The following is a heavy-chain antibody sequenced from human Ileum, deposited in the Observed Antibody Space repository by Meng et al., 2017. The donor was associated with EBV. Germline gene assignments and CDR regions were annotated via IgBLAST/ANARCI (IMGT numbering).Heavy chain of an antibody. V-gene: IGHV3-23*04. CDR1: GFSFSSYA. CDR2: ISVSGTRK. J-gene: IGHJ4*02. Sequence: VELVGVGGGPIKPGGSLTLSCVASGFSFSSYALTWVRQAPGEGLEWVSGISVSGTRKSYADSVKGRFIISRDNTENAIYLQMHSLRVEDTATYYCTYAPLGYWGQGTLVTVS. D-gene: IGHD2-2*01. CDR3: TYAPLGY.